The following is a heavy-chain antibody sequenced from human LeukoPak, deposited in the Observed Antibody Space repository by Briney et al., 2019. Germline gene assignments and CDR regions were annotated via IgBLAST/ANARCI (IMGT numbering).Heavy chain of an antibody. J-gene: IGHJ6*03. Sequence: PGGSLRLSCAASGFSFSSYAMHWVRQAPGKGLEWVAFIRYDGSNKYYADSVKGRFTISRDNSKNTLYLQMNSLRAEDTAVYYCAKESCSGGSCYYYYYYYMDVWGKGTTVTISS. CDR2: IRYDGSNK. CDR1: GFSFSSYA. D-gene: IGHD2-15*01. V-gene: IGHV3-30*02. CDR3: AKESCSGGSCYYYYYYYMDV.